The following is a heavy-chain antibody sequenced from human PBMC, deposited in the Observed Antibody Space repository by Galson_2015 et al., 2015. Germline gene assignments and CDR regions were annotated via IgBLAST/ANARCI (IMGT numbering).Heavy chain of an antibody. CDR3: ARLDVVSTTADY. CDR1: GGSISSSNW. V-gene: IGHV4-4*02. J-gene: IGHJ4*02. Sequence: ETLSLTCAVSGGSISSSNWWHWVRQPPGKGLEWIGEIHHSGSSNYNPSLKSRVTISVDKSKNQFSLKLSSVTAADTAVYYCARLDVVSTTADYWGQGTLVTVSS. D-gene: IGHD5/OR15-5a*01. CDR2: IHHSGSS.